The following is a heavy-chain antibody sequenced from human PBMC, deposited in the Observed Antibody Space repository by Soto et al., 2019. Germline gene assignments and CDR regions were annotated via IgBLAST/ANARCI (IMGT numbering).Heavy chain of an antibody. D-gene: IGHD1-1*01. V-gene: IGHV3-23*01. CDR2: INVGGSTT. Sequence: GGSLRLSCAASGLTMSSYPMSWVRQAPGKGLQWVSSINVGGSTTYYADSVKGRFNISRDNSKNILYLQLNSLRTEDTAVYYCARDGIRGNHIDTWGQGTLVTVSS. J-gene: IGHJ5*02. CDR1: GLTMSSYP. CDR3: ARDGIRGNHIDT.